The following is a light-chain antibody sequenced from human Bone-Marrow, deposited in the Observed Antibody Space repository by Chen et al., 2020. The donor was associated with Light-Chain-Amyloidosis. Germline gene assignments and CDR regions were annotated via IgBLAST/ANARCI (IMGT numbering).Light chain of an antibody. CDR2: DAS. CDR1: HDITTS. V-gene: IGKV1-33*01. CDR3: QHYDNLPPK. Sequence: DIQMTQSPSSVSASVGDRVTVTCQASHDITTSLSWFQQKPGQAPKLLISDASTLEPGVPSRFSGSGSGTDFSFSISSLQTEDIATYYCQHYDNLPPKFGPGTRVDLK. J-gene: IGKJ3*01.